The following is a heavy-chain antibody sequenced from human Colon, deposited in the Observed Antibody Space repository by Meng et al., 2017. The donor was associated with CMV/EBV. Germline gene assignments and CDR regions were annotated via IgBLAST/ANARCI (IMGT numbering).Heavy chain of an antibody. Sequence: SVKVSCKTSGGTFSSYAISWVRQAPGQGLEWMGGIIPLLGVTNYAQKLQGRVTITADKSTSTAYMELSSLRSEDTAVYFCARGAQNYDFWSGYLLYTFDYWGQGTLVTVS. CDR3: ARGAQNYDFWSGYLLYTFDY. D-gene: IGHD3-3*01. CDR2: IIPLLGVT. J-gene: IGHJ4*02. V-gene: IGHV1-69*10. CDR1: GGTFSSYA.